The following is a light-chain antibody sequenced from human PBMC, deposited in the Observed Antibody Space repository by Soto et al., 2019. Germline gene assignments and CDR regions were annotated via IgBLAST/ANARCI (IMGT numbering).Light chain of an antibody. CDR1: QSISSW. CDR2: DAS. CDR3: QQYDRWPHT. J-gene: IGKJ2*01. V-gene: IGKV1-5*01. Sequence: DIQMTQSPSTLSASVGDRVTITCRASQSISSWLAWYQQKPGKAPKLLIYDASSLESGVPSRFSGSGSGTEFTLTISSLQPDDFEVYYCQQYDRWPHTFGQGTKVDIK.